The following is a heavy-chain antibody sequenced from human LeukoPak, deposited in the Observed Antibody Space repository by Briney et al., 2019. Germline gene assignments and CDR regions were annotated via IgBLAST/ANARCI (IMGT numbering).Heavy chain of an antibody. V-gene: IGHV3-7*01. J-gene: IGHJ3*02. CDR1: GFSFNTYW. D-gene: IGHD1-1*01. CDR2: INTHGTDT. CDR3: ASRARTADAFDI. Sequence: GGFLRLSCAASGFSFNTYWMTWVRQAPGEGLQWVANINTHGTDTSYADSVKGRFTISRDNAKNSLSLQMNSLRAEDTAVYYCASRARTADAFDIWGQGTMVTVSS.